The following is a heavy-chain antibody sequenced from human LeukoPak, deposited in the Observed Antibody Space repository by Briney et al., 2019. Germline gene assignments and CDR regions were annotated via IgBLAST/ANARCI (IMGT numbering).Heavy chain of an antibody. CDR3: AKAMSSAWNFDL. V-gene: IGHV4-59*01. Sequence: SETLSFTCTVSGDSISTYSRIWIRQPPGKGLECIGYISYSGSTNFNPSLQSRVTMSVATSKNQFSLKLNSVTAADTAVYYCAKAMSSAWNFDLWGRGTLVTVSS. J-gene: IGHJ2*01. CDR2: ISYSGST. D-gene: IGHD3-10*01. CDR1: GDSISTYS.